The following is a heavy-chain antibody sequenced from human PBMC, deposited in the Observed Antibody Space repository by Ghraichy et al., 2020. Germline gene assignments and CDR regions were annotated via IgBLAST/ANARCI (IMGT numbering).Heavy chain of an antibody. CDR1: GFAFDDYT. J-gene: IGHJ4*02. CDR2: LTWDGGGR. Sequence: GGSLRLSCAASGFAFDDYTLHWVRQTPGRGLEWVSLLTWDGGGRAHAESVEGRFTISRDNGKNFLYLHMTSLRIEDSGLYYCARESRMVQGLYALDSWGQGTLVTISS. CDR3: ARESRMVQGLYALDS. V-gene: IGHV3-43*01. D-gene: IGHD3-10*01.